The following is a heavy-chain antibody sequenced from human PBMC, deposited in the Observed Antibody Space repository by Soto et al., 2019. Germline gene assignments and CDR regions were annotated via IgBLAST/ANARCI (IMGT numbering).Heavy chain of an antibody. CDR3: AVAGFS. Sequence: EVQLVESGGGLVQPGRSLSLACGASGFTFVDYAMHWVRQAPGKGLEWVPGIRWNSGCIGHADAVKGRFTICRYNAKNSLYLQRNSLRADDTALYYRAVAGFSWGQGTLVTVS. CDR1: GFTFVDYA. D-gene: IGHD6-19*01. CDR2: IRWNSGCI. J-gene: IGHJ5*02. V-gene: IGHV3-9*01.